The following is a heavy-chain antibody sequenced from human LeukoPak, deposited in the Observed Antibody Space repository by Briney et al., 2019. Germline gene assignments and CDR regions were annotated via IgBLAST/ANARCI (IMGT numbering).Heavy chain of an antibody. Sequence: SDTLSLTCAVSGGSISRSDYYWGWIRQPPGKGLEWIGHIYYSGTIHYSPSLQSRVIISVDTSKNQFSLKMSSVTAADTALYYCAVGGVLTLTFDDWGQGTQVTVSS. CDR1: GGSISRSDYY. J-gene: IGHJ4*02. V-gene: IGHV4-39*07. CDR2: IYYSGTI. D-gene: IGHD3-16*01. CDR3: AVGGVLTLTFDD.